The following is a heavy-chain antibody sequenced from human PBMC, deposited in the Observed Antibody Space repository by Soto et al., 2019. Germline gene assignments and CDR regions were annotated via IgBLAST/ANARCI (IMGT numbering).Heavy chain of an antibody. V-gene: IGHV4-59*07. CDR3: ARQQLLPYYYALDV. Sequence: QVQLQESGPGLVKPSDTLSLNCTVSGGSISGYYWSWIRQPPGKGLEYIGYIYFRGSTNYYPSLKSRVTMSVDTSRNLFSLKVNSVTAADTAVYYCARQQLLPYYYALDVWGQGTTVTVSS. D-gene: IGHD6-13*01. CDR1: GGSISGYY. J-gene: IGHJ6*02. CDR2: IYFRGST.